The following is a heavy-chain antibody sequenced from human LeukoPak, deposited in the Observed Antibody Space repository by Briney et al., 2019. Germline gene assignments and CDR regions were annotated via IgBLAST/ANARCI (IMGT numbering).Heavy chain of an antibody. D-gene: IGHD3-3*01. V-gene: IGHV1-2*02. CDR3: ARDTTIFGVVIIDY. CDR2: INPNSGGT. CDR1: GYTFTGYY. J-gene: IGHJ4*02. Sequence: ASVKVSCKASGYTFTGYYMHWVRQAPGQGLEWMGWINPNSGGTNYAQKFQGRVTMTRDTSISTAYMELSRLRSDGTAVYYCARDTTIFGVVIIDYWGQGTLVTVSS.